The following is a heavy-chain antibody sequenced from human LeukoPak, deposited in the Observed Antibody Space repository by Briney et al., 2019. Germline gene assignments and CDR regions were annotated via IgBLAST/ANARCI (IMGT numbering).Heavy chain of an antibody. CDR1: GGTFSSYA. D-gene: IGHD1-26*01. V-gene: IGHV1-69*13. CDR3: ATWEWELLRNWFDP. CDR2: IIPIFGSA. Sequence: SVKVSCKASGGTFSSYAISWVRQAPGQGLEWMGGIIPIFGSANYAQKFQGRVTITADESTSTAYMELSSLRSEDTAVYYCATWEWELLRNWFDPWGQGTLVTVSS. J-gene: IGHJ5*02.